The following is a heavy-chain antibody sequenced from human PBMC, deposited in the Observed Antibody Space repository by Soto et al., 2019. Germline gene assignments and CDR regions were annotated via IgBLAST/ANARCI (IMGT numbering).Heavy chain of an antibody. J-gene: IGHJ4*02. V-gene: IGHV3-11*04. CDR2: SSSSGSTI. CDR1: GFTFSDYY. Sequence: GGSLRLSCAASGFTFSDYYMSWIRQAPGKGLEWVAYSSSSGSTIYYADYVKGRFTISRDNSKNTLYLQMNSLRAEDTAVYYCARHGYNYGGGYFDYWGQGTLVTVSS. D-gene: IGHD5-18*01. CDR3: ARHGYNYGGGYFDY.